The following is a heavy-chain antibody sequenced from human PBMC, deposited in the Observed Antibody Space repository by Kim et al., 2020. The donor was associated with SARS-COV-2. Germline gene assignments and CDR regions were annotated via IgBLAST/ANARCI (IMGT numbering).Heavy chain of an antibody. J-gene: IGHJ1*01. CDR3: ARGSGVVVTAPFQYFQE. Sequence: GGSLRLSCAASGFTFSSYAMHWVRQAPGKGLEWVAVISYDGNKKYYADSVKGRFTISRDDSKNTLYLQMNSLRAEDTAVYYCARGSGVVVTAPFQYFQEWGQGTLVTVSS. CDR2: ISYDGNKK. CDR1: GFTFSSYA. D-gene: IGHD3-3*01. V-gene: IGHV3-30-3*01.